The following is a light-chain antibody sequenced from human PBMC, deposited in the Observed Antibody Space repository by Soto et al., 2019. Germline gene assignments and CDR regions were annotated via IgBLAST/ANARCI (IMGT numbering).Light chain of an antibody. V-gene: IGKV3-20*01. CDR2: AAS. CDR1: QNLKSSY. Sequence: EVVLPQSPGTLSLSPGERATLSCRASQNLKSSYLAWYQQRPGQAPVLLIHAASIRATGIPDRFSGSGSGTDFTLTITRLEPDDFALYFCQQYDDSLSFGGGTKVEIK. J-gene: IGKJ4*01. CDR3: QQYDDSLS.